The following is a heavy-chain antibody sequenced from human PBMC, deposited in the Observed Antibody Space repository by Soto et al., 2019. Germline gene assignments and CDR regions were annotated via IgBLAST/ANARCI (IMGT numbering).Heavy chain of an antibody. CDR3: ARSDGRF. CDR1: GGSISSYY. J-gene: IGHJ4*02. CDR2: IYYSGST. V-gene: IGHV4-59*01. Sequence: QVQLQESGPGLVKPSETLSLTCTVSGGSISSYYWIWIRQPPGKGLEWIGYIYYSGSTNYNPSLKSRVTISVDTSKYQFALKLSSVTAADTAVYYCARSDGRFWGQGTLVTVSS.